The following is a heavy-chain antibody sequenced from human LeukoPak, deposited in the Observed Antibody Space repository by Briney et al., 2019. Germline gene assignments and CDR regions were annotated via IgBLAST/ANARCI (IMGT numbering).Heavy chain of an antibody. Sequence: GGSLRLSCAASGFTVSSNSMSWIRQAPGKGLEWVSYISSSGTTIYYADSVKGRFTISRDNAKNSLYLQMNSLRAEDTAVYYCASHSYYYYYMDVWGKGTTVTASS. CDR2: ISSSGTTI. CDR3: ASHSYYYYYMDV. J-gene: IGHJ6*03. CDR1: GFTVSSNS. V-gene: IGHV3-11*04.